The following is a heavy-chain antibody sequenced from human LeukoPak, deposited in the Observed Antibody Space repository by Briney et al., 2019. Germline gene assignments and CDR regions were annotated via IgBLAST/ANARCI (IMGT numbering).Heavy chain of an antibody. CDR3: ARGRSGFTVAVWGE. Sequence: PSQTLSLTCAISGDSVSSKGAAWNWIRQSPSRGLEWLGRTYYRSKWYYDYAESVKGRIIINPDTSKNQFSLQLNSVTPEDTAVYYCARGRSGFTVAVWGEWDQGTLVTVSS. D-gene: IGHD6-19*01. CDR2: TYYRSKWYY. J-gene: IGHJ4*02. CDR1: GDSVSSKGAA. V-gene: IGHV6-1*01.